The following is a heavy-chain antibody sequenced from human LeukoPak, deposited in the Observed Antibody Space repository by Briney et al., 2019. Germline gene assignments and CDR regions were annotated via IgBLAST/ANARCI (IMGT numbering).Heavy chain of an antibody. CDR3: ARSIVGAPLWYFDL. CDR2: IYYSGSA. CDR1: GGSISSYY. J-gene: IGHJ2*01. Sequence: SETLSLTCTVSGGSISSYYWSWIRQPPGKGLEWIGYIYYSGSANYNPSLKSRVTISVDTSKNQFSLKLSSVTAADTAVYYCARSIVGAPLWYFDLWGRGTLVTVSS. V-gene: IGHV4-59*01. D-gene: IGHD1-26*01.